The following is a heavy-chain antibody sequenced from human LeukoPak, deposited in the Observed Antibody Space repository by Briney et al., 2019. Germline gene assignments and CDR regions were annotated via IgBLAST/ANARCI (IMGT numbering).Heavy chain of an antibody. Sequence: GGSLRLSCAASGFTLSGYYMSWIRQAPGEGLEWVSSISGSGSTIYYADSVKGRFTISRDNAKNSLYLQMNSLRAEDTAVYYCARDYARGAFDIWGQGTMVTVSS. J-gene: IGHJ3*02. D-gene: IGHD2-2*01. CDR2: ISGSGSTI. CDR3: ARDYARGAFDI. V-gene: IGHV3-11*04. CDR1: GFTLSGYY.